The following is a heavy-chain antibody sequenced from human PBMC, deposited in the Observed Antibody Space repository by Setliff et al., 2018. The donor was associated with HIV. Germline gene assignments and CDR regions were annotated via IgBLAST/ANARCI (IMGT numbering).Heavy chain of an antibody. V-gene: IGHV3-48*04. CDR1: GFRFSVYS. Sequence: LRLSCAASGFRFSVYSMHWVRQAPGKGLEWLSYITGSSTTYYADSVTGRFTVSRDNAKNTLYLQMNSLRAEDTAVYYCARVASGYDYGWLDPWGQGTLVTVSS. CDR3: ARVASGYDYGWLDP. CDR2: ITGSSTT. D-gene: IGHD5-12*01. J-gene: IGHJ5*02.